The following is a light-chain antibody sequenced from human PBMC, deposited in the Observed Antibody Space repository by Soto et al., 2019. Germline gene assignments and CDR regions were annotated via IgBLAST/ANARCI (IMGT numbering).Light chain of an antibody. CDR1: QSVRSSH. J-gene: IGKJ1*01. V-gene: IGKV3-20*01. Sequence: EIVLTQSPGTLCLSPGERATLSCRTSQSVRSSHLAWYQQKPGQAPRLLIYDTSNRATGIPARFSGSGSGTDFTLTISRLEPEDFAVYYCQQYGSSRWTFGQGTKVDIK. CDR3: QQYGSSRWT. CDR2: DTS.